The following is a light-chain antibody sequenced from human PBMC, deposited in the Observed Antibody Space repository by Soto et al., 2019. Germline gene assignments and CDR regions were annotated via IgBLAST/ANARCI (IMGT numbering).Light chain of an antibody. CDR1: QSVSSNY. CDR2: DAS. V-gene: IGKV3-20*01. CDR3: QQYGSSAPIT. J-gene: IGKJ5*01. Sequence: EIVLTQSPCTLSLSPGERATLSCRASQSVSSNYVAWYQQKPGQAPSLLIYDASSRTTGIPDSFSGSGSGTDFPLTISRLEPEDFDMYYCQQYGSSAPITFGQGTRLEIE.